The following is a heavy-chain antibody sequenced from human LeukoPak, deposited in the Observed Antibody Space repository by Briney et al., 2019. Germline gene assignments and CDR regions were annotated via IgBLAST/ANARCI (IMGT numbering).Heavy chain of an antibody. V-gene: IGHV4-59*01. J-gene: IGHJ6*03. D-gene: IGHD3-10*01. Sequence: PSETLSLTCTVSGGSISSYYWSWIRQPPGKGLEWIGYIYYSGSTSYNPSLKSRVTISVDTSKNQFSLKVSSVTAADTAVYYCARGREGEDYYYYYMDVWDKGTTVTVSS. CDR3: ARGREGEDYYYYYMDV. CDR2: IYYSGST. CDR1: GGSISSYY.